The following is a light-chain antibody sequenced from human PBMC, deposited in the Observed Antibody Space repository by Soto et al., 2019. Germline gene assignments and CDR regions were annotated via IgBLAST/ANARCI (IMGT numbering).Light chain of an antibody. CDR2: GAS. CDR1: QSVSSSY. V-gene: IGKV3-15*01. CDR3: QQYTDWPPNT. Sequence: EIVLTQSPGTLSLSPGERATLSCRASQSVSSSYFAWYQQRPGQAPRLLIYGASTRATGVPARFSGRGSGTEFTLTISSLQSEDVAVYYCQQYTDWPPNTFAQGTRLEIK. J-gene: IGKJ5*01.